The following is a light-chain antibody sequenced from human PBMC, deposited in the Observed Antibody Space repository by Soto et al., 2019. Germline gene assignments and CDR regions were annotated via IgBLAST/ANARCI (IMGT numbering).Light chain of an antibody. CDR1: QALNTR. CDR3: QQRSNWPT. CDR2: LTS. Sequence: EIVLTQSPATLSAFPGDRVTLSCRASQALNTRLAWYQHKPGQAPRLLIYLTSNRAAGVPSRFSAWGSGTDFTLTISSLEPEDFAVYYCQQRSNWPTFGQGTRLEIK. J-gene: IGKJ5*01. V-gene: IGKV3D-11*01.